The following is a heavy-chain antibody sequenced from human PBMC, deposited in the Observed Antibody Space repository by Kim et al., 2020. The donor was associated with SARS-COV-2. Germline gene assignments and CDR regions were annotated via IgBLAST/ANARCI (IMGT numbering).Heavy chain of an antibody. J-gene: IGHJ6*02. Sequence: GESLKISCKGSGYSFTTYWISWVRQMPGKGLEWVGRIDPSDSYTNYSPSFQGHVTISADKSISTAYLQWSSLKASDTAMYHCARQERGSGSYYEYGMDVWGQGTTVTVSS. CDR2: IDPSDSYT. CDR3: ARQERGSGSYYEYGMDV. V-gene: IGHV5-10-1*01. D-gene: IGHD3-10*01. CDR1: GYSFTTYW.